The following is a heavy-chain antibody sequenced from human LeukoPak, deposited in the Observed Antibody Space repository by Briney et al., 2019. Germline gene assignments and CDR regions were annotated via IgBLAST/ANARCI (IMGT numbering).Heavy chain of an antibody. CDR1: GYSITSGYY. Sequence: SETLSLTCAVSGYSITSGYYWGWIRQPPGKGLEWIGSAYHTGSTYYNPSLQSRVTISVDTSKNQFSLKLSSVTAADTAVYYCARDQWRWNSGSYYKDYWGQGTLVTVSS. V-gene: IGHV4-38-2*02. J-gene: IGHJ4*02. D-gene: IGHD1-26*01. CDR3: ARDQWRWNSGSYYKDY. CDR2: AYHTGST.